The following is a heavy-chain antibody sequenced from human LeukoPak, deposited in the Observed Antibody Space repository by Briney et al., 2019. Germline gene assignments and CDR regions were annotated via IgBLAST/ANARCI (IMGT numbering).Heavy chain of an antibody. CDR2: IIPLFQTT. Sequence: SAKVSCKASGGTFTSSTISWVRQAPGQGLEWMGRIIPLFQTTKYAPKLQGRVTITADKSTSTAYMEVSSLTSEDTAVYYCARGPMTTAPLEYWGQGTLVTVSS. J-gene: IGHJ4*02. CDR1: GGTFTSST. CDR3: ARGPMTTAPLEY. V-gene: IGHV1-69*08. D-gene: IGHD4-17*01.